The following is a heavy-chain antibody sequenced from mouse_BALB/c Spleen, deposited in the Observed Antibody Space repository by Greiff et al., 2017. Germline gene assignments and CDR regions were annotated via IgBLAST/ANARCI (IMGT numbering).Heavy chain of an antibody. V-gene: IGHV2-9*02. Sequence: QVQLKESGPGLVAPSQSLSITCTVSGFSLTSYGVHWVRQPPGKGLEWLGVIWAGGSTNYNSALMSRLSISKDNSKSQVFLKMNSLQTDDTAMYYCARDPYYYGSPFAYWGQGTLVTVSA. J-gene: IGHJ3*01. CDR2: IWAGGST. CDR3: ARDPYYYGSPFAY. D-gene: IGHD1-1*01. CDR1: GFSLTSYG.